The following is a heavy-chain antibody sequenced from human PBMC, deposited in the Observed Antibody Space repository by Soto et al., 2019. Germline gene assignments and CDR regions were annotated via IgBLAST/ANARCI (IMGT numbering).Heavy chain of an antibody. CDR2: IYYSGST. V-gene: IGHV4-59*02. D-gene: IGHD6-19*01. Sequence: SKTLSLTCTVSGDSVTTYYRSWIQHPPVKGLEWIGYIYYSGSTNYYPSLKSRVTISLDTSKNQFSLKLRSVTAADTAVYYCARELVGYSSRTPRFDPWGQGTLVTVSS. J-gene: IGHJ5*02. CDR3: ARELVGYSSRTPRFDP. CDR1: GDSVTTYY.